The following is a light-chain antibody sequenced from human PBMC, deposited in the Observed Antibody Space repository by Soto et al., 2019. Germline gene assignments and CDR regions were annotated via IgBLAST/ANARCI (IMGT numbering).Light chain of an antibody. CDR3: QQRSNWPPT. CDR1: QSVSSY. CDR2: DAS. V-gene: IGKV3-11*01. Sequence: EILLTQSPSTLSLSPGERATLSCRAGQSVSSYLDWYQQKPGQAPRLLIYDASNRATGIPARFSGSGSGTDFTLTISSLEPEDFEVYYCQQRSNWPPTFGQGTKVDIK. J-gene: IGKJ1*01.